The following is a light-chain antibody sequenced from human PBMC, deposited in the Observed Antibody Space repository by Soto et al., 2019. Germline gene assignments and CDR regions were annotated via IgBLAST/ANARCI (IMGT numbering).Light chain of an antibody. CDR3: QQYDISPSWT. CDR2: GTS. CDR1: QSVRSSY. J-gene: IGKJ1*01. V-gene: IGKV3-20*01. Sequence: EIVLTQSPGTLSLSPGERATLSCRASQSVRSSYLAWYQQKPGQAPILLIYGTSTMATGTPDRFSGSGSGTDFTLTISRREPEDFALYYCQQYDISPSWTFGQGTKVEIK.